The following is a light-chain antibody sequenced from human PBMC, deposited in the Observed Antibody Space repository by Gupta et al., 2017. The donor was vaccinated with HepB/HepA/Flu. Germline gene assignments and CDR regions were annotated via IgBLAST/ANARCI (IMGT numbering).Light chain of an antibody. Sequence: DIQMTQSPSSLSASVGDRVTITCQASQDITNYLNWYQQKPGKAPKLLIYDASNLETGVTSRFSGSGSGTDFSFTMRSLQPEDIATYYCRQYDRPFGHGTKVDIK. J-gene: IGKJ3*01. CDR1: QDITNY. V-gene: IGKV1-33*01. CDR3: RQYDRP. CDR2: DAS.